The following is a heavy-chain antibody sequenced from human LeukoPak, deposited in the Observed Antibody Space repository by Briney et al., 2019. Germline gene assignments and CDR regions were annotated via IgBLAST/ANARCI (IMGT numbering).Heavy chain of an antibody. CDR2: FDPEDGET. CDR3: ATEGIWFGPTGV. Sequence: WASVKVSCKVSGYTLTELSMHWVRQAPGKGLEWMEGFDPEDGETIYAQKFQGRVTMTEDTSTDTAYMELSSLRSEDTAVYYCATEGIWFGPTGVRGQGTLVTVSS. J-gene: IGHJ4*02. D-gene: IGHD3-10*01. CDR1: GYTLTELS. V-gene: IGHV1-24*01.